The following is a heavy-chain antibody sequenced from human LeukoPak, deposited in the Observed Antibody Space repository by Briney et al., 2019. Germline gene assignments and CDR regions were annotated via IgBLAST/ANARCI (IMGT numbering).Heavy chain of an antibody. J-gene: IGHJ3*02. CDR3: ARKPALGAFDI. Sequence: SQTLSLTCAVSGGSISSGGYSWSWIRQAPGKGLEWIGYIYHSGSTYFHPSLKSRVTISVDRSKNQFSLKLSSVTAADTAVYYCARKPALGAFDIWGQGTMVTVSS. CDR2: IYHSGST. CDR1: GGSISSGGYS. V-gene: IGHV4-30-2*01.